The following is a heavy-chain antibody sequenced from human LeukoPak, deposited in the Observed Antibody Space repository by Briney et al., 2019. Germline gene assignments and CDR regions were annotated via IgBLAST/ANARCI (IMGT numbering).Heavy chain of an antibody. Sequence: PSETLSLTCTVSGGSISSYYWSWIRQPPGKGLEWIGYIYYSGGTKYNPSLKSRVTISVDASKTQFSLKLNSVTAADTAVYYCARGSRELYYFDYWGQGTLVTVSS. CDR3: ARGSRELYYFDY. D-gene: IGHD1-7*01. CDR2: IYYSGGT. V-gene: IGHV4-59*01. J-gene: IGHJ4*02. CDR1: GGSISSYY.